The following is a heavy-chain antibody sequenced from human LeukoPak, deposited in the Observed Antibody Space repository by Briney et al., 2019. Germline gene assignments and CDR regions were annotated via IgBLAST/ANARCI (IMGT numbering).Heavy chain of an antibody. CDR1: YA. Sequence: YAMHWVRHAPGKGLEWVSGISLNSVKTGYADSVKGRFIISRDNAKNSLYLQMNSLRAEDTALYYCVKDDGWYSWGQGTMVTVSS. D-gene: IGHD2-15*01. J-gene: IGHJ3*01. CDR2: ISLNSVKT. CDR3: VKDDGWYS. V-gene: IGHV3-9*01.